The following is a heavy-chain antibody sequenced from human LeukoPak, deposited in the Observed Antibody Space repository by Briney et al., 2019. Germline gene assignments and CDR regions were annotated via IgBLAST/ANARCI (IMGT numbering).Heavy chain of an antibody. V-gene: IGHV4-59*08. CDR2: IYQSGST. D-gene: IGHD6-19*01. Sequence: SETLSLTCTVSGGSISNYYWSWIRQPPGKGLEWIGYIYQSGSTDYNPSLKSRVTISVDTSKNQFSLKLRSVTAADTAVFYCARRNKAVPGDAFDMWGQGTMVTVSS. J-gene: IGHJ3*02. CDR3: ARRNKAVPGDAFDM. CDR1: GGSISNYY.